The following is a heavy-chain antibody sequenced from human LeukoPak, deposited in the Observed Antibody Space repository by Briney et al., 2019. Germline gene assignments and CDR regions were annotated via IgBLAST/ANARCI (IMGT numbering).Heavy chain of an antibody. Sequence: PSQTLSLTCAVSGGSISSGGYSWSWIRQPPGKGLKWIGYIYHSGSTYYNPSLKSRVTISVDRSKNQFSQKLSSVTAADTAVYYCASYSSSWYDDYWGQGTLITVSS. CDR1: GGSISSGGYS. D-gene: IGHD6-13*01. J-gene: IGHJ4*02. CDR3: ASYSSSWYDDY. CDR2: IYHSGST. V-gene: IGHV4-30-2*01.